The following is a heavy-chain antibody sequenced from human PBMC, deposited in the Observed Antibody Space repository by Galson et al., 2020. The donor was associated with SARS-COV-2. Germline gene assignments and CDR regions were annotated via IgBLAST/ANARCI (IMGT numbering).Heavy chain of an antibody. CDR1: GGSISSGGYY. Sequence: SETLSLTCTVSGGSISSGGYYWTWIRQHPGTGLEWIGYIYYSGSTYYNPSLKSRVTISVDTSKNQFSLKLSSVTAADTAVYYCARSPLANYYYDSSGSPGGWYFDLWGRGTLVTVSS. V-gene: IGHV4-31*03. CDR2: IYYSGST. CDR3: ARSPLANYYYDSSGSPGGWYFDL. J-gene: IGHJ2*01. D-gene: IGHD3-22*01.